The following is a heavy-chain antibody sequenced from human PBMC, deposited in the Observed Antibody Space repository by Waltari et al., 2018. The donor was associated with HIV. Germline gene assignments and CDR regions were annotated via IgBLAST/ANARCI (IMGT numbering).Heavy chain of an antibody. CDR3: ARAYSGTYRIGEY. CDR2: IKQDGNEK. J-gene: IGHJ4*02. D-gene: IGHD1-26*01. V-gene: IGHV3-7*01. Sequence: GWVANIKQDGNEKNYLDSVKGRFTISRDNAKNSLYLQMNNLRDEDSATYYCARAYSGTYRIGEYWGQGTLVTVSS.